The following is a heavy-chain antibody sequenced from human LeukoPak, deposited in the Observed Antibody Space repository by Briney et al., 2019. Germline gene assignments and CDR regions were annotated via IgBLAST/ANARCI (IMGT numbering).Heavy chain of an antibody. Sequence: SQTLSLTCTVSGDSISSGSYYWSWIRQPAGKGLEWIGRIYTSGSTNYHPSLKSRVTISVDTSKNQFSLKLSSVTAADTAVYYCARDVSGYYGDYFDYWGQGTLVTVSS. CDR2: IYTSGST. D-gene: IGHD4-17*01. CDR3: ARDVSGYYGDYFDY. J-gene: IGHJ4*02. CDR1: GDSISSGSYY. V-gene: IGHV4-61*02.